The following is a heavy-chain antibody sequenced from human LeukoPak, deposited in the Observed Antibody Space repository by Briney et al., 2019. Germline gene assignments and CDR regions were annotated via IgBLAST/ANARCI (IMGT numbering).Heavy chain of an antibody. CDR2: ISYDGSNK. Sequence: GGSLRLSCAASGFTFSSYAMHWVRQAPGKGLEWVAVISYDGSNKYYADSVKGRFTISRDNSKNTLYLQMNSLRAEDTAVYYCARDGYEFWSGYDYYYYYMDVWGKGTTVTVSS. CDR1: GFTFSSYA. CDR3: ARDGYEFWSGYDYYYYYMDV. V-gene: IGHV3-30*01. J-gene: IGHJ6*03. D-gene: IGHD3-3*01.